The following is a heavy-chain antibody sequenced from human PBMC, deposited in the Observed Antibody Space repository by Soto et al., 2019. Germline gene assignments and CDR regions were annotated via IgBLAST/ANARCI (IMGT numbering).Heavy chain of an antibody. CDR3: ARYGALYDSGGYGASNDAFDI. CDR1: GGSISSSSYS. D-gene: IGHD3-22*01. V-gene: IGHV4-39*01. CDR2: TDYSGST. Sequence: QLQLQESGPGLVKPSVTLSLTCTVSGGSISSSSYSWGLIGQPPGKGLEWIGSTDYSGSTYYNPSHKGRVTIPVDTSKNQFSMKLYSETDADTAVYSCARYGALYDSGGYGASNDAFDIWGQGTMVTVSS. J-gene: IGHJ3*02.